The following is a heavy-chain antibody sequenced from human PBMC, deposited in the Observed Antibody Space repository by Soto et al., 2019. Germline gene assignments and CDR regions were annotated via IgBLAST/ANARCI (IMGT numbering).Heavy chain of an antibody. CDR2: IIPIFGTA. J-gene: IGHJ6*02. Sequence: ASVKVSCKASGRTFSSYAISWVRQAPGQGLEWMGGIIPIFGTANYAQKFQGRVTITADESTSTAYMELSSLRSEDTAVYYCARAAPTLRIAARPDYYYYYGMDVWGQGTTVTVSS. V-gene: IGHV1-69*13. D-gene: IGHD6-6*01. CDR1: GRTFSSYA. CDR3: ARAAPTLRIAARPDYYYYYGMDV.